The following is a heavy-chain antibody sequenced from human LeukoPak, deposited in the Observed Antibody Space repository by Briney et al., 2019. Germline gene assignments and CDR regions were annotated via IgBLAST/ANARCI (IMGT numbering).Heavy chain of an antibody. CDR3: ARIESYHILYRPY. CDR1: GTSFSGYS. J-gene: IGHJ4*02. Sequence: SETLSLTCAVYGTSFSGYSWSWIRQSPAKGLEWIGEITDSGGTNYNPSFQCRLTISADTSKHQFSLKLASVTAADTAVYYCARIESYHILYRPYWGQGTLVTVSS. V-gene: IGHV4-34*01. D-gene: IGHD3-9*01. CDR2: ITDSGGT.